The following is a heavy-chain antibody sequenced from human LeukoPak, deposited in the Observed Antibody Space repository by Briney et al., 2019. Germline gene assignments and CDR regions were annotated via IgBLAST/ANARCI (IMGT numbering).Heavy chain of an antibody. D-gene: IGHD3-10*01. V-gene: IGHV3-74*01. CDR2: INSDGSTI. CDR3: ARAGYYRFDY. CDR1: GFTFSDYY. J-gene: IGHJ4*02. Sequence: GGSLRLSCAASGFTFSDYYMSWVRQAPGKGLMWLSRINSDGSTIDYADSVKGRFTTSRDNAKNTLYLQMNSLRAEDTAVYYCARAGYYRFDYWGQGTLVTVSS.